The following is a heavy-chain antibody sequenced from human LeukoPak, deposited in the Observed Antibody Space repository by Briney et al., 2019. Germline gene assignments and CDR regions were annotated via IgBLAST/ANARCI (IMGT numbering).Heavy chain of an antibody. CDR1: GFTFSSYA. J-gene: IGHJ4*02. CDR3: ARDLIVGDHGALVGLDY. D-gene: IGHD1-26*01. Sequence: PGGSLRLSCAASGFTFSSYAMHWVRQAPGKGLEWVAVISYDGSNKYYADSVKGRFTISRDNSKNTLYLQMNSLRAEDTAVYYCARDLIVGDHGALVGLDYWGQGTLVTVSS. CDR2: ISYDGSNK. V-gene: IGHV3-30-3*01.